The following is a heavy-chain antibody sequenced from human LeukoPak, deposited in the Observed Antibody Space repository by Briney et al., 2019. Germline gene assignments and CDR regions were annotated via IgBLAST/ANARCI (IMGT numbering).Heavy chain of an antibody. CDR2: IIPILGIA. CDR1: GGTFISYA. CDR3: ARVSRVGATSAFDY. D-gene: IGHD1-26*01. V-gene: IGHV1-69*04. J-gene: IGHJ4*02. Sequence: GASVKASCKASGGTFISYAISWVRQAPGQGLEWMERIIPILGIANYAQKFQGRVTITADKSTSTAYMELSSLRSEDTAVYYCARVSRVGATSAFDYWGQGTLVTVSS.